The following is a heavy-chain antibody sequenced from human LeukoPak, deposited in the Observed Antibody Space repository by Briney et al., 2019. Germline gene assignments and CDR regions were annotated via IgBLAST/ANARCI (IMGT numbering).Heavy chain of an antibody. CDR2: ISYDGSNK. D-gene: IGHD6-13*01. CDR1: GFTFSSYA. Sequence: GRSLRLSCAASGFTFSSYAMHWVRQVPGKGLEWVAVISYDGSNKYYADSVKGRFTISRDNSKNTLYLQMNSLRAEDTAVYYCAREGYVRQQREDFDYWGQGTLVTVSS. CDR3: AREGYVRQQREDFDY. V-gene: IGHV3-30*04. J-gene: IGHJ4*02.